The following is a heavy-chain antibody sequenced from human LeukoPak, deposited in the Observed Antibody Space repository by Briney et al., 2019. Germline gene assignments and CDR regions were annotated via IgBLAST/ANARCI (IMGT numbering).Heavy chain of an antibody. CDR3: LRGYFYFDY. D-gene: IGHD2/OR15-2a*01. Sequence: SETLSLTCTVSGGSISSSSYYWGWIRQPPGKGLEWIGSIYYSGSTYYNPSLKSRVTISVDTSKNQFSLKPSSVTAADTAVYYCLRGYFYFDYWGQGTLVTVSS. CDR2: IYYSGST. V-gene: IGHV4-39*01. J-gene: IGHJ4*02. CDR1: GGSISSSSYY.